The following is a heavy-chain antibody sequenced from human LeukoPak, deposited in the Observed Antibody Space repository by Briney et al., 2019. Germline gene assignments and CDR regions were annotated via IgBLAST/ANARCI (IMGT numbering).Heavy chain of an antibody. V-gene: IGHV3-20*04. D-gene: IGHD4-17*01. CDR2: INWNGGST. J-gene: IGHJ6*03. CDR3: ARDTPDDYGVRNYMDV. CDR1: GFTFDDYG. Sequence: TGGSLRLSCAASGFTFDDYGMSWVRQAPGKGLEWVSGINWNGGSTGYSDSVKGRFTISRDNAKNSLYLQMNSLRAEDTALYYCARDTPDDYGVRNYMDVWGKGTTATVS.